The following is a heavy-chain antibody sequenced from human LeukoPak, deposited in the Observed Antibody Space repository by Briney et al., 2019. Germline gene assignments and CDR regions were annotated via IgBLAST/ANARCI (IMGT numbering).Heavy chain of an antibody. D-gene: IGHD3-22*01. CDR2: IVVGSGNT. CDR1: GFTFTSSA. CDR3: AEYYYFDSSEDY. V-gene: IGHV1-58*01. Sequence: ASVKVSCKASGFTFTSSAVQWVRQARGQRLEWIGWIVVGSGNTNYAQKFQERVTITRDMSTSTAYMELSSLRSEDTAVYCCAEYYYFDSSEDYWGQGTLVTVSS. J-gene: IGHJ4*02.